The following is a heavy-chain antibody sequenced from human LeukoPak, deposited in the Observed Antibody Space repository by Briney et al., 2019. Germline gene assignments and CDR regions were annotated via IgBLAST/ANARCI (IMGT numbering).Heavy chain of an antibody. V-gene: IGHV3-7*01. Sequence: PGGSLRLSCAASGFTFINYWMGWVRQAPGKGLEWVANIKQDGSETYYVDSVTGRFTISRNNAKTSQDLQMNSLRAEDTAVYYCAREGVVITNRAFDIWGQGTMVTVSS. D-gene: IGHD3-22*01. CDR3: AREGVVITNRAFDI. CDR2: IKQDGSET. J-gene: IGHJ3*02. CDR1: GFTFINYW.